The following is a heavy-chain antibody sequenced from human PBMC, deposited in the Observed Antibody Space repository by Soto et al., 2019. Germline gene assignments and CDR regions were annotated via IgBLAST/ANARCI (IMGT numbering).Heavy chain of an antibody. J-gene: IGHJ4*02. CDR2: IIPIFGTA. CDR1: GGTFSSYA. D-gene: IGHD6-13*01. Sequence: QVQLVQSGAEVKKPGSSVKVSCKASGGTFSSYAISWVRQAPGQGLEWMGGIIPIFGTANYAQKFQGRVTITADQSPSTPDMRQRSRRSEDTAVDYCARRDEREGSSSALDYWGQGTLVTVSS. CDR3: ARRDEREGSSSALDY. V-gene: IGHV1-69*12.